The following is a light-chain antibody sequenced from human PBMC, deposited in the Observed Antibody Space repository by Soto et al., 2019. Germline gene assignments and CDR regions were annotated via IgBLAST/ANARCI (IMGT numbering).Light chain of an antibody. J-gene: IGKJ1*01. CDR1: QSVSSN. Sequence: EIVMTQSPATLSVSPGERATLSCRASQSVSSNLAWYQQKPGQAPRLLIYGASTRATGIPARFSGSGSGTEFTRTISSLQSEDFAVYYCQQYHNWPRTVGQGTKVEIK. CDR2: GAS. CDR3: QQYHNWPRT. V-gene: IGKV3-15*01.